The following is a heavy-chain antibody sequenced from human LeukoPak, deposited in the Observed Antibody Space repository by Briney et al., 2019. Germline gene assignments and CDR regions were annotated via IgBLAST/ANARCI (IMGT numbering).Heavy chain of an antibody. V-gene: IGHV3-23*01. D-gene: IGHD3-10*01. CDR3: AKDPQGFGELLFFDY. Sequence: GGSLRLSCAASGFTFSSYAMSWVRQAPGKGLEWVSAISGSGGSTYYADSVKGRFTISRDNSKNTLYLQVNSLRAEDTAVYYCAKDPQGFGELLFFDYWGQGTLVTVSS. J-gene: IGHJ4*02. CDR1: GFTFSSYA. CDR2: ISGSGGST.